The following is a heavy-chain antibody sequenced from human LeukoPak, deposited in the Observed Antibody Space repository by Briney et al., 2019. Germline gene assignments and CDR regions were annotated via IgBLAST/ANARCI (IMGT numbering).Heavy chain of an antibody. CDR2: IYSGGST. V-gene: IGHV3-23*03. D-gene: IGHD3-16*01. J-gene: IGHJ4*02. Sequence: GGSLRLSCAASGFTFSSYAMSWVRQAPGKGLEWVSVIYSGGSTYYADSVKGRFTISRDNSKNTLYLQMNSLRAEDKAVYYCAKWGDGYYFDYWGQGTLVTVSS. CDR3: AKWGDGYYFDY. CDR1: GFTFSSYA.